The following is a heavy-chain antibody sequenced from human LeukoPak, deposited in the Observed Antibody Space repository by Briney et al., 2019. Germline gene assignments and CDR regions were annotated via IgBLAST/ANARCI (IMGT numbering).Heavy chain of an antibody. J-gene: IGHJ4*02. D-gene: IGHD5-18*01. CDR2: INTNTGNP. Sequence: EASVKVSCKASGYTFTGYAMNWVRRAPGQGLEWMGWINTNTGNPTYAQGFTGRFVFSLDTSVSTAYLQISSLKAEDTAVYYCARDVGYSYGSNFDYWGQGTLVTVSS. CDR3: ARDVGYSYGSNFDY. V-gene: IGHV7-4-1*02. CDR1: GYTFTGYA.